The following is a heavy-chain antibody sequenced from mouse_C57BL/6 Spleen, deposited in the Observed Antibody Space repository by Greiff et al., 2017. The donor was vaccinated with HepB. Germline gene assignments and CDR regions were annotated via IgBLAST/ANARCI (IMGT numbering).Heavy chain of an antibody. J-gene: IGHJ1*03. CDR1: GYTFTSYW. V-gene: IGHV1-64*01. Sequence: QVQLQQPGAELVKPGASVKLSCKASGYTFTSYWMHWVKQRPGQGLEWIGMIHPNSGSTNYNEKFKSKATLTVDKSSSTAYMQLSSLTSEDSAVYYCARSVITTVVGGYFDVWGTGTTVTVSS. CDR2: IHPNSGST. CDR3: ARSVITTVVGGYFDV. D-gene: IGHD1-1*01.